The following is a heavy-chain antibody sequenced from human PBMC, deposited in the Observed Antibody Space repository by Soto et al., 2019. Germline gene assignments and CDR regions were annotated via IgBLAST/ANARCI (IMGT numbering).Heavy chain of an antibody. CDR2: ISYDGSNK. CDR1: GFTFSSYA. Sequence: QVQLVESGGGVVQPGRSLRLSCAASGFTFSSYAMHWVRQAPGKGLEWVAVISYDGSNKYYADSVKGRFTISRDNSKNPLYLQMNSLGAEDTAVYYCASSGGPITMIVVVTRHGMDVWGQGTTVTVSS. D-gene: IGHD3-22*01. CDR3: ASSGGPITMIVVVTRHGMDV. V-gene: IGHV3-30-3*01. J-gene: IGHJ6*02.